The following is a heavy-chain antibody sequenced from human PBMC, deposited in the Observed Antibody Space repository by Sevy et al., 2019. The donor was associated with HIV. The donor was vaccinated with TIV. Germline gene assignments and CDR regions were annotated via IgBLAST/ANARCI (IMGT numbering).Heavy chain of an antibody. CDR3: ARDLGVLDTAMANGY. V-gene: IGHV3-48*02. D-gene: IGHD5-18*01. Sequence: GGSLRLSCAASGFTFSSYSMNWVRQAPGKGLEWVSYISSSSSTIYYADSVKGRFTISRDNAKNSLYLQMNSLRDEDTAVYYCARDLGVLDTAMANGYWGQGTLVTVSS. CDR2: ISSSSSTI. CDR1: GFTFSSYS. J-gene: IGHJ4*01.